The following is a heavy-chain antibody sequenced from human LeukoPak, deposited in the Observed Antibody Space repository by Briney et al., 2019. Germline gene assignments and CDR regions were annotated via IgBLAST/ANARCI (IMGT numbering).Heavy chain of an antibody. V-gene: IGHV1-18*01. CDR2: IRPSNGNT. D-gene: IGHD6-6*01. J-gene: IGHJ6*02. Sequence: ASVKVSCKASGYTFTSYGISWVRQAPGQGLEWMGWIRPSNGNTNYAQKLQGRVTMTTDTSTSTAYMELRSLRSDDTAVYYCARDSEYSSSSFGGLHYYYGMDVWGQGTTVTVSS. CDR1: GYTFTSYG. CDR3: ARDSEYSSSSFGGLHYYYGMDV.